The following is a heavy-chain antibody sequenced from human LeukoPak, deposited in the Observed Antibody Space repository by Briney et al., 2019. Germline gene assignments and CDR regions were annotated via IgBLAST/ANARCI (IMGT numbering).Heavy chain of an antibody. CDR1: GYSFTNYW. CDR3: ARRRHNCSGDRCYSDELHY. Sequence: GESLKISCKGSGYSFTNYWSDGVRQVPGKGLEYMGIIYPVDSDTRSSPSFTDRVTISADQSSSTAYPEWTSVTASDTAIYSCARRRHNCSGDRCYSDELHYWGQGTLVSVSS. D-gene: IGHD2-15*01. V-gene: IGHV5-51*01. CDR2: IYPVDSDT. J-gene: IGHJ4*02.